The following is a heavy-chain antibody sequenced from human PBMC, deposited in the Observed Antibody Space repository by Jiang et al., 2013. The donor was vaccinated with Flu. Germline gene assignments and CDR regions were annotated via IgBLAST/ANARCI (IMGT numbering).Heavy chain of an antibody. Sequence: LLKPSETLSLTCTVSGGSISSYYWSWIRQPPGKGPEWIGYIYSGGSTIYNPSLKSRVTISVDTSKTNFSLKLTSVTAADTAVYYCARGGDYPFYLEYWGQGILVTVSS. CDR2: IYSGGST. CDR3: ARGGDYPFYLEY. J-gene: IGHJ4*02. CDR1: GGSISSYY. D-gene: IGHD2-21*02. V-gene: IGHV4-4*09.